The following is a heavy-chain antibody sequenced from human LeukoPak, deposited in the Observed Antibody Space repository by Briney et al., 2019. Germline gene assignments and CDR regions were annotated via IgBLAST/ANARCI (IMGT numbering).Heavy chain of an antibody. CDR1: GYTFTGYY. D-gene: IGHD2-2*01. V-gene: IGHV1-2*02. CDR2: INPNSGGT. J-gene: IGHJ3*02. Sequence: ASVKVSCKASGYTFTGYYMHWVRQAPGQGLEWMGWINPNSGGTNYAQKLQGRVTMTTDTSTSTASMELRSLRSDDTAVYYCARDPMAIVVVPAAMVSAFDIWGQGTMVTVSS. CDR3: ARDPMAIVVVPAAMVSAFDI.